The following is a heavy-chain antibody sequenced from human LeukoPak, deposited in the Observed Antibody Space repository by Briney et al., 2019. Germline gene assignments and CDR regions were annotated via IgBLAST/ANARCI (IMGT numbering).Heavy chain of an antibody. Sequence: GGSLRLSCAASGSTFSSYGMHWVRQAPGKGLEWVAFIRYDGSNKYYADSVKGRFTISRDNSKNTLYLQMNSLRAEDTAVYYCAKDVYYYDSKVIDYWGQGTLVTVSS. D-gene: IGHD3-22*01. V-gene: IGHV3-30*02. CDR3: AKDVYYYDSKVIDY. CDR2: IRYDGSNK. CDR1: GSTFSSYG. J-gene: IGHJ4*02.